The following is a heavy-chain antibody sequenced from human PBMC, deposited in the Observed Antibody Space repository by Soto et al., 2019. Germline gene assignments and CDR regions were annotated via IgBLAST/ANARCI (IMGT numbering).Heavy chain of an antibody. Sequence: QLHLVQSGAEVKKAGSSVKVSCKASGGTVSSYAITWVRQAPGKGLEWMGVFIPIFVSAHYAPKFQGRITITADESTSTAYMELSGLTSEDTAIYYCARDLSSDTTGFRGYDLWGQGTQVTVSS. CDR1: GGTVSSYA. CDR3: ARDLSSDTTGFRGYDL. V-gene: IGHV1-69*01. CDR2: FIPIFVSA. D-gene: IGHD3-10*01. J-gene: IGHJ4*02.